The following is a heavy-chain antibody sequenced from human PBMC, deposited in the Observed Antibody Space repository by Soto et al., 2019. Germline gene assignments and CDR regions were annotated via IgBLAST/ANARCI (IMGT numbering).Heavy chain of an antibody. CDR2: IWYDGSNK. CDR1: GFTFSSYG. CDR3: AREGYSYGSFMANYYYYYMDV. J-gene: IGHJ6*03. V-gene: IGHV3-33*01. Sequence: PGGSLRLSCAASGFTFSSYGMHWVRQAPGKGLEWVAVIWYDGSNKYYADSVKGRSTISRDNSKNTLYLQMNSLRAEDTAVYYCAREGYSYGSFMANYYYYYMDVWGKGTTVTVSS. D-gene: IGHD5-18*01.